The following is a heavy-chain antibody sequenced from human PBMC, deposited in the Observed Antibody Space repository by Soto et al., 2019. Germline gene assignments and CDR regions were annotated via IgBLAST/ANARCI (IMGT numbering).Heavy chain of an antibody. Sequence: PGGSLRLSCVASGFTSISSFMGWVRQAPGKGLEWVANINQDGGGTYYVDSVEGRFTISRDNAKDSLYLQMNSLRGEDTAVYYCARYFRGSGRYFFDYWGQGTLVTVSS. CDR3: ARYFRGSGRYFFDY. CDR2: INQDGGGT. D-gene: IGHD6-19*01. J-gene: IGHJ4*02. CDR1: GFTSISSF. V-gene: IGHV3-7*03.